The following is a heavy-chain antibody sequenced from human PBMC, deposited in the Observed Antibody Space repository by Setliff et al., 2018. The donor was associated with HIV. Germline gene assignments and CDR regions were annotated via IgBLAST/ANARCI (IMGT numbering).Heavy chain of an antibody. V-gene: IGHV1-2*06. D-gene: IGHD6-19*01. Sequence: ASVKVSCKASGYSFTDYYMHWVRQAPGQGLEYMGRINPKSGATIYAENFQGRVTMTRDMSISTAYMEVNRLTSDDTALYYCAREVQDSGGWYYFDYWGQGTPVTVSS. CDR3: AREVQDSGGWYYFDY. CDR1: GYSFTDYY. J-gene: IGHJ4*02. CDR2: INPKSGAT.